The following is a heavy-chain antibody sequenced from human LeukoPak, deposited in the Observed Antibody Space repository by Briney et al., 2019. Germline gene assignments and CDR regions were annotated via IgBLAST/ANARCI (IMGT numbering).Heavy chain of an antibody. V-gene: IGHV1-24*01. D-gene: IGHD3-3*01. CDR1: GYTLTELS. CDR2: FDPEDGET. CDR3: ATGPYDFLDRVTFDY. Sequence: ASVKVSCKVSGYTLTELSMHWVRQAPGKGLEWMGGFDPEDGETIYAQKSQGRVTMTEDTSTDTAYMELSSLRSEDTAVYYCATGPYDFLDRVTFDYWGQGTLVTVSS. J-gene: IGHJ4*02.